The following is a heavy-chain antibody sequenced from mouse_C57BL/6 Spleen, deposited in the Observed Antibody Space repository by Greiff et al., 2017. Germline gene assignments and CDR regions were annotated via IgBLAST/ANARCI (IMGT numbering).Heavy chain of an antibody. CDR3: ARWDYYSNTMDY. J-gene: IGHJ4*01. D-gene: IGHD2-5*01. V-gene: IGHV1-64*01. CDR2: IHPNSGST. Sequence: VQLQQPGAELVKPGASVKLSCKASGYTFTSYWMHWVKQRPGQGLEWIGMIHPNSGSTNYNEKFKSKATLTVDKSSSTAYMQLSSLTSEDSAVYYCARWDYYSNTMDYWGQGTSGTVSS. CDR1: GYTFTSYW.